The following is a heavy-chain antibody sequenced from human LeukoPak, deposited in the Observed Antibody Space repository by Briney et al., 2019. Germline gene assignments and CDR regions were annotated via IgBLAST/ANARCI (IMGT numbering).Heavy chain of an antibody. CDR3: ARDYDSHNGVYDCFEF. V-gene: IGHV3-23*01. CDR2: IGAADT. CDR1: GFTFNTYA. D-gene: IGHD3-16*01. Sequence: GGSLRLSCAASGFTFNTYAMSWVRQVPGKGPEWVATIGAADTYYAGSVKGRFTISRDDSKNTVFLQMDSLRAEDTAVYYCARDYDSHNGVYDCFEFWGQGTQVTVSS. J-gene: IGHJ4*02.